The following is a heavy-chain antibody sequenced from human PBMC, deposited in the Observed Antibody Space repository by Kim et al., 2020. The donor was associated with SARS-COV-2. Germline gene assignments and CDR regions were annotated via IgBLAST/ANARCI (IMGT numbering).Heavy chain of an antibody. D-gene: IGHD2-2*01. J-gene: IGHJ6*02. CDR1: GYTFTSYA. CDR2: INAGNGNT. V-gene: IGHV1-3*01. Sequence: ASVKVSCKASGYTFTSYAMHWVRQAPGQRLEWMGWINAGNGNTKYSQKFQGRVTITRDTSASTAYMELSSLRSEDTAVYYCARSLGYCSSTSCYAGGYYYYGMDGWGQGTTVTVSS. CDR3: ARSLGYCSSTSCYAGGYYYYGMDG.